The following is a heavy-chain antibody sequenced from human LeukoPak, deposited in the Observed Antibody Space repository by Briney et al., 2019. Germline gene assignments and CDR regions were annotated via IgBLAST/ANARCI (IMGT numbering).Heavy chain of an antibody. D-gene: IGHD1-7*01. J-gene: IGHJ4*02. Sequence: SETLSLTCTVSGGSISGYYWNWIRQAPEKGLEWIGYIYYSGTINYNPSLKARVTMSKDTSKNQFSLKVSSVTAADTAVYYCAKSKSLGLQYFDNWGQGTLATVSS. CDR1: GGSISGYY. V-gene: IGHV4-59*01. CDR2: IYYSGTI. CDR3: AKSKSLGLQYFDN.